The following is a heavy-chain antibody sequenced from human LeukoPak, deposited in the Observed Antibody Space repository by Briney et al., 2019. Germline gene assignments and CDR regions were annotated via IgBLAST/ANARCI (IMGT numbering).Heavy chain of an antibody. V-gene: IGHV1-18*01. CDR2: ISAYNGNT. D-gene: IGHD3-22*01. J-gene: IGHJ4*02. Sequence: ASVKVSCKASGGTFSSYAISWVRQAPGQGLEWMGWISAYNGNTNYAQKLQGRVTMTTDTSTSTAYMELRSLRSDDTAVYYCARDGYYYDSSGYPVDYWGQGTLVTVSS. CDR3: ARDGYYYDSSGYPVDY. CDR1: GGTFSSYA.